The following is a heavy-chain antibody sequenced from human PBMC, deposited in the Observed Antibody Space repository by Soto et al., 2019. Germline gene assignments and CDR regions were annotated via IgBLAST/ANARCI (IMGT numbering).Heavy chain of an antibody. CDR3: AKDYYGSGGYAGPVDY. D-gene: IGHD3-10*01. CDR2: ISDSGGST. J-gene: IGHJ4*02. Sequence: PWGSLILSCAASGFTFSSYAMSWVRQAPGKGLEWVSAISDSGGSTYYADSVKGRFTISRDNSKNTLYLQMNSLRAEDTAVYYCAKDYYGSGGYAGPVDYWGQGTLVTVSS. V-gene: IGHV3-23*01. CDR1: GFTFSSYA.